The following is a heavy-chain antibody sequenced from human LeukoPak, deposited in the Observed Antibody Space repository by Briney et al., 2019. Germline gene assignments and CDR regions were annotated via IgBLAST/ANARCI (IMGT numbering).Heavy chain of an antibody. Sequence: KPSETLYLPCAVYGVPFRGYYWSWIRQPPGKGLEWIGEINHRGSTNYNPSLKSRVTISVDTSKNQFSLKLSSVTAADTAVYYCARGPNYGGNSKVFDYGGQGTRGTLSS. V-gene: IGHV4-34*01. CDR1: GVPFRGYY. CDR2: INHRGST. D-gene: IGHD4-23*01. J-gene: IGHJ4*02. CDR3: ARGPNYGGNSKVFDY.